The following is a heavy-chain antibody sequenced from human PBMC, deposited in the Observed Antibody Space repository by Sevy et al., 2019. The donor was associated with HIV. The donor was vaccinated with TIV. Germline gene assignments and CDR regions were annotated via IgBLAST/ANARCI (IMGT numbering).Heavy chain of an antibody. J-gene: IGHJ4*02. CDR2: ISGSGSTT. CDR1: GFTFSSSA. Sequence: GGSLRLSCAASGFTFSSSAMSWVRQAPGKGLEWVSGISGSGSTTYYTNSVKGRFNISRDNSKNTLYLQMNSLRAEDTAVYYCVKEAGSGTYYSGDFDYWGQGTLVTVSS. CDR3: VKEAGSGTYYSGDFDY. D-gene: IGHD3-10*01. V-gene: IGHV3-23*01.